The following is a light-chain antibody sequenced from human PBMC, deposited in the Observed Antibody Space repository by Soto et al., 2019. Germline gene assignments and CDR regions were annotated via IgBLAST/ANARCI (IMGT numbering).Light chain of an antibody. J-gene: IGKJ3*01. Sequence: EIVMTQSPATLSVSPGERATLSCRASQSVSSNLAWYQQKPGQAPSLNIYGASTRDTGSPAPFSGSGSGTEFNLTISSLQSEYVAGYYGQQYNNWPPEVPFGPWTKLDIK. CDR2: GAS. V-gene: IGKV3-15*01. CDR1: QSVSSN. CDR3: QQYNNWPPEVP.